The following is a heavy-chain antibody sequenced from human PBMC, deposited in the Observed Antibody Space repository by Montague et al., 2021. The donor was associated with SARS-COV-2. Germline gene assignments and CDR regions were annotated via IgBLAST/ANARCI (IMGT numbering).Heavy chain of an antibody. Sequence: SVKVSCKVSGHTVTEAPMHWVRQAPGKGLEWMGSFDPAHGKTVYAQNFKDRVTLTEDTSTDTAYMELSSLRFEDTAVYYCATEGLSVFGVVIYAFDMWGPGTMVTVSS. CDR2: FDPAHGKT. D-gene: IGHD3-3*01. J-gene: IGHJ3*02. CDR3: ATEGLSVFGVVIYAFDM. V-gene: IGHV1-24*01. CDR1: GHTVTEAP.